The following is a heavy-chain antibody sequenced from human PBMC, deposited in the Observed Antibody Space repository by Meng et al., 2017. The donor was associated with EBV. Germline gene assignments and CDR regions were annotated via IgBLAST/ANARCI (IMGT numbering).Heavy chain of an antibody. D-gene: IGHD6-13*01. J-gene: IGHJ4*02. CDR1: GGTFSSYA. CDR3: ARAEIAAAGRLDY. V-gene: IGHV1-69*06. CDR2: IIPIFGTA. Sequence: QVEVGTSGAWVKKPGSSVKVSCKASGGTFSSYANSWVRQAPGQGLEWMGGIIPIFGTANYAQKFQGRVTITADKSTSTAYMELSSLRSEDTAVYYCARAEIAAAGRLDYWGQGTLVTVSS.